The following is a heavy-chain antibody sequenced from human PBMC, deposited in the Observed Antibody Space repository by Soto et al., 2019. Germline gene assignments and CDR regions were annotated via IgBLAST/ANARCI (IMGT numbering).Heavy chain of an antibody. D-gene: IGHD1-20*01. CDR1: GFSLSNARMG. J-gene: IGHJ3*02. V-gene: IGHV2-26*01. CDR2: IFSNDEK. CDR3: ARAITGPDAFDI. Sequence: QVTLKESGPVLVKPTETLTLTCTVSGFSLSNARMGVSWIRQPPGKALEWLAHIFSNDEKSYSTSLKSRLTFSKDTSKSQVVLTMTNMDPVDTATYCCARAITGPDAFDIWGQGTMVTVSS.